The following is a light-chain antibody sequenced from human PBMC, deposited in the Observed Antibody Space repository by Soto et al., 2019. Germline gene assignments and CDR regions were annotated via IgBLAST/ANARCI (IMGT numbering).Light chain of an antibody. CDR2: DVS. V-gene: IGLV2-11*01. Sequence: QSAFSEPRTVSGSPGQSVTISCTGTSRDVGGYTYVSWYQQHPGKAPKVMIYDVSKRPSGVPDRFSGSKSGNTASLTISGLQAEDEADYYCCSSAGRYIYVFGTGTKVTVL. CDR3: CSSAGRYIYV. J-gene: IGLJ1*01. CDR1: SRDVGGYTY.